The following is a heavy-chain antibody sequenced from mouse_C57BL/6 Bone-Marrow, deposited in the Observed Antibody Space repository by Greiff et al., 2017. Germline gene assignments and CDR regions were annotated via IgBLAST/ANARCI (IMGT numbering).Heavy chain of an antibody. CDR3: ARWGYYYGSSEDY. Sequence: VKLVESGAELVKPGASVKISCKASGYAFSSYWMNWVKQRPGKGLEWIGQIYPGDGDTNYNGKFKGKATLTADKSSSTAYMQLSSLTSEDSAVYCCARWGYYYGSSEDYWGQGTSVTVSS. V-gene: IGHV1-80*01. J-gene: IGHJ4*01. CDR2: IYPGDGDT. D-gene: IGHD1-1*01. CDR1: GYAFSSYW.